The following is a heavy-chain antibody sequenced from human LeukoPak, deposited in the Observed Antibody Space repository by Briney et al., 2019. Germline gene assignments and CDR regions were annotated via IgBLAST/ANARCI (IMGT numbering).Heavy chain of an antibody. V-gene: IGHV3-30*18. CDR3: AKDGHPPYYDILTGFDY. CDR1: GFTFSSYG. CDR2: ISYDGSNK. Sequence: SGGSLRLSCAASGFTFSSYGMHWVRQAPGKGLEWVAVISYDGSNKYYADSVKGRFTIPRDNSKNTLYLQMNSLRAEDTAVYYCAKDGHPPYYDILTGFDYWGQGTLVTVSS. D-gene: IGHD3-9*01. J-gene: IGHJ4*02.